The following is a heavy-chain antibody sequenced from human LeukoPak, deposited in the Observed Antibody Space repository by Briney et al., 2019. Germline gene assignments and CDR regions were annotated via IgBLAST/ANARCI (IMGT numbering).Heavy chain of an antibody. D-gene: IGHD2-2*01. V-gene: IGHV3-23*01. J-gene: IGHJ6*02. CDR3: AREGVCSSTSCYYYYYGMDV. CDR2: ISGSGGST. CDR1: GFTFSSYA. Sequence: GGSLRLSCAASGFTFSSYAMSWVRQAPGKGLEWVSAISGSGGSTYYADSVKGRFTISRDNSKNTLYLQMNSLRAEDTAVYYCAREGVCSSTSCYYYYYGMDVWGQGTTVTISS.